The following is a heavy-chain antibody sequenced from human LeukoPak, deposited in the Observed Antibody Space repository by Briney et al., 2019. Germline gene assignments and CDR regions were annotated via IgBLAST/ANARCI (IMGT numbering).Heavy chain of an antibody. D-gene: IGHD3-3*01. Sequence: PSETLSLTCAVYGGSFSGYYWSWIRQPPGKGLEWIGEINHSGSTNYNPSLKSRVTISVDTSKNQFSLKLSSVTAADTAVYYCARGRVVFGVVYRFDPWGQGTLVTVSS. CDR1: GGSFSGYY. V-gene: IGHV4-34*01. CDR2: INHSGST. J-gene: IGHJ5*02. CDR3: ARGRVVFGVVYRFDP.